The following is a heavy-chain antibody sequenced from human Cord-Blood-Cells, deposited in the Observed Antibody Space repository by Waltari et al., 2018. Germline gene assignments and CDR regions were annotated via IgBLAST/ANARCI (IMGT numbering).Heavy chain of an antibody. J-gene: IGHJ3*02. CDR2: INPNSGGT. V-gene: IGHV1-2*04. D-gene: IGHD3-9*01. CDR3: ALDILTGYYAFDI. CDR1: GYTFTGYY. Sequence: QVQLVQSGAAVKKPGASVTVSCKASGYTFTGYYMHWVRQAPGQGLEWRGWINPNSGGTNYAQKFQGWVTMTRDTSISTAYMELSRLRSDDTAVYYCALDILTGYYAFDIWGQGTMVTVSS.